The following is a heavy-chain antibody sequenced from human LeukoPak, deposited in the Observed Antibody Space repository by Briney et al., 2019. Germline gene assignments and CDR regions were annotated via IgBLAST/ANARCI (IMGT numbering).Heavy chain of an antibody. V-gene: IGHV4-61*02. Sequence: SEALSLTCTVSGGSISSGSYYWSWIRQPAGKGLEWIGRIYTSGSTNYNPSLKSRVTISVDTSKNQFSLKLSSVTAADTAVYYCARARVGATGSDWFDPWGQGTPVTVSS. CDR2: IYTSGST. CDR1: GGSISSGSYY. CDR3: ARARVGATGSDWFDP. J-gene: IGHJ5*02. D-gene: IGHD1-26*01.